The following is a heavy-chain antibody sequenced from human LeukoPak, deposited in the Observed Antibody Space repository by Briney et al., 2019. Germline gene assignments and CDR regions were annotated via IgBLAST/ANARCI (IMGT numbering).Heavy chain of an antibody. J-gene: IGHJ4*02. Sequence: GGSLRLSCAASGFTFSSYSMNWVRQAPGKGLEWVSYISSSSSTIYYADPVKGRFTISRDNTKNSLYLQMNSLRDEDTAVYYCARGSHGAAAGAVDYWGQGTLVTVSS. CDR2: ISSSSSTI. CDR1: GFTFSSYS. V-gene: IGHV3-48*02. D-gene: IGHD6-13*01. CDR3: ARGSHGAAAGAVDY.